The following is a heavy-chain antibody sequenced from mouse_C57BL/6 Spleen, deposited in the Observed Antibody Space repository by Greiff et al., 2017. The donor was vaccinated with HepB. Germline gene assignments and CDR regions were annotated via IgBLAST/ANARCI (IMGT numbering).Heavy chain of an antibody. CDR1: GYTFTSYW. D-gene: IGHD1-1*01. V-gene: IGHV1-50*01. J-gene: IGHJ4*01. CDR2: IDPSDSYT. Sequence: QVQLKQPGAELVKPGASVKLSCKASGYTFTSYWMQWVKQRPGQGLEWIGEIDPSDSYTNYNQKFKGKATLTVDTSSSTAYMQLSSLTSEDSAVYYCAANLLLRRNAMDYWGQGTSVTVSS. CDR3: AANLLLRRNAMDY.